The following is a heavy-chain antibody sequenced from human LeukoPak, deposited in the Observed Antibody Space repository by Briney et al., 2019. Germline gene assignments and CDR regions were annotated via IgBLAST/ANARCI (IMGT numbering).Heavy chain of an antibody. J-gene: IGHJ6*03. Sequence: PGGSLRLSCAASGFTFSSYSMNWVRQAPGKGLEWVSSISSSSSYIYYADSVKGRFTISRDNSKNTLYLQMNSLRAEDTAVYYCAKTYGSGSYLTYYYYMDVWGKGTTVTISS. CDR2: ISSSSSYI. CDR1: GFTFSSYS. CDR3: AKTYGSGSYLTYYYYMDV. V-gene: IGHV3-21*04. D-gene: IGHD3-10*01.